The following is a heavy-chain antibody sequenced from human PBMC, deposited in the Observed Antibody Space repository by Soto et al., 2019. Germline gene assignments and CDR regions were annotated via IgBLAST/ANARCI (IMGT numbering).Heavy chain of an antibody. V-gene: IGHV3-21*01. CDR2: ISSSSNYI. CDR1: GFTFSSYS. Sequence: GGSLRLSCAASGFTFSSYSMNWVRQAPGKGREWVSSISSSSNYIYYADSLKGRLTISRENAKNSLYMQMNRLRAEDKAVYYCAREEDVAAAGYYYYGMDVWGQGTTVTVSS. CDR3: AREEDVAAAGYYYYGMDV. D-gene: IGHD6-13*01. J-gene: IGHJ6*02.